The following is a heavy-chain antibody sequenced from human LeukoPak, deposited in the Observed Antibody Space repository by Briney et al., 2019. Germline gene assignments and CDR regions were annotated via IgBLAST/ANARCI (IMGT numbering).Heavy chain of an antibody. CDR1: GYSFTSYW. D-gene: IGHD3-10*01. CDR2: IDPSDSYT. J-gene: IGHJ5*02. Sequence: GESLKISCKGSGYSFTSYWISWVRQMPGKGLEWRGRIDPSDSYTNYSPSFQGHVTISADKSISTAYLQWSSLKASDTAMYYCARQVTMVRGVIGFDPWGQGTLVTVSS. CDR3: ARQVTMVRGVIGFDP. V-gene: IGHV5-10-1*01.